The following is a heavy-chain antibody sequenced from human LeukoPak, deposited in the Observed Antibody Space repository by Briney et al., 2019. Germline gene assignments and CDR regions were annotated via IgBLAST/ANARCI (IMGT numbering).Heavy chain of an antibody. CDR3: ASLAAAGISVEVFDY. CDR2: LYSGGDTT. D-gene: IGHD6-13*01. J-gene: IGHJ4*02. V-gene: IGHV3-53*01. CDR1: GFTVSSNY. Sequence: PGGSLRLSCAASGFTVSSNYMSWVRQAPGKGLEWVSLLYSGGDTTYYADSVKGRFTISRDDSKNTLYLQMNSLRAEDTAVYYCASLAAAGISVEVFDYWGQGTLVTVSS.